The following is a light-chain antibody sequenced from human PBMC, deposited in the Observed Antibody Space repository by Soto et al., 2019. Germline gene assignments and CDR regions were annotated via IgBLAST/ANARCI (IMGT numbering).Light chain of an antibody. J-gene: IGKJ1*01. CDR2: GAS. V-gene: IGKV3-20*01. Sequence: EIVMTQSPATLSVSPGERATLSCRASQSVSSYLAWYQQKAGQAPRLLIYGASNRATGIPDRFSGSGSGTDFILTISRLEPEDFAVYYCQHYGSSWTFGQGTKV. CDR1: QSVSSY. CDR3: QHYGSSWT.